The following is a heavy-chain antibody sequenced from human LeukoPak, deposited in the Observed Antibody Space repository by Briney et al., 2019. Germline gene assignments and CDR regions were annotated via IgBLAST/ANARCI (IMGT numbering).Heavy chain of an antibody. Sequence: PGGSLRLSCAASGFTFNTYAMAWVRQAPGRGLEWLSAISAGGGITYYADSVKGRFTISRDNSKNSLYLQMNSLRADDTAVYYCATNTGDSSGYYYVNFEYWGQGTLVTV. J-gene: IGHJ4*02. D-gene: IGHD3-22*01. CDR2: ISAGGGIT. CDR3: ATNTGDSSGYYYVNFEY. CDR1: GFTFNTYA. V-gene: IGHV3-23*01.